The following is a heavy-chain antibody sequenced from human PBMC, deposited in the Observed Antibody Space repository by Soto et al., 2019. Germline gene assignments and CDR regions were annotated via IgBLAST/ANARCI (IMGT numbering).Heavy chain of an antibody. Sequence: TGGSLRLSCAASGFTFSSYSMNWVRQAPGKGLEWVSYISSSSSTIYYADSVKGRFTISRDNAKNSLYLQMNSLRAEDTAVYYCARGSDSSSWYVWFDYWGQGTLVTVSS. J-gene: IGHJ4*02. CDR2: ISSSSSTI. D-gene: IGHD6-13*01. CDR3: ARGSDSSSWYVWFDY. V-gene: IGHV3-48*01. CDR1: GFTFSSYS.